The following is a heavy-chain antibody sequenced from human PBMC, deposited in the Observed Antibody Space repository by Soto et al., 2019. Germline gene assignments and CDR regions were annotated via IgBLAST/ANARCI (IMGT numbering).Heavy chain of an antibody. CDR2: IYYSGRT. V-gene: IGHV4-31*02. D-gene: IGHD1-26*01. J-gene: IGHJ6*02. Sequence: TLPLTCTVSGGSISSGTYYWSWIRQHPGKGLEWIGYIYYSGRTYYNPSLKSRVYISIDTSENQLSLELSSVTAADTAVYYCERDLVGAPISYVLDVWGQGTTVTVSS. CDR1: GGSISSGTYY. CDR3: ERDLVGAPISYVLDV.